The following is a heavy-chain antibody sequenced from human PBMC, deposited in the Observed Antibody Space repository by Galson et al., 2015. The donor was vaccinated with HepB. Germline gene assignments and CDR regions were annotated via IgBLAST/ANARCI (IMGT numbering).Heavy chain of an antibody. CDR1: GFTFSSYG. D-gene: IGHD2-2*01. CDR3: ARDGVVSGALYY. Sequence: SLRLSCAASGFTFSSYGMNWVRQAPGKGLEWVSYITGSSTNIYYADSVKGRFTISRDNAENSLYLLMNTLRVEDTAVYYCARDGVVSGALYYWGQGTLVTVSS. J-gene: IGHJ4*02. V-gene: IGHV3-48*01. CDR2: ITGSSTNI.